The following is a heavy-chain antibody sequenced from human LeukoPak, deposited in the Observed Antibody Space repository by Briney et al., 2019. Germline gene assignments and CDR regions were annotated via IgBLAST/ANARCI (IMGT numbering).Heavy chain of an antibody. CDR1: GGSISFYY. Sequence: SETLSLTCTVSGGSISFYYWSWIRQPPGKGLEWIGYINYSGTTGRTNYNPSLKSRVTISLDTSRTQFSLTLSSVAAPDTAVYYCASRRGSGYNSKNWFFDLWGRGTLVTVSS. CDR2: INYSGTTGRT. V-gene: IGHV4-59*01. D-gene: IGHD3-3*01. CDR3: ASRRGSGYNSKNWFFDL. J-gene: IGHJ2*01.